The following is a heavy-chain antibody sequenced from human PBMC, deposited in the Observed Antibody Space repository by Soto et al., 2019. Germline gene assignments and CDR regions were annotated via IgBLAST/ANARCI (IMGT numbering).Heavy chain of an antibody. CDR3: ARLGRDVAAGTGYFDY. V-gene: IGHV3-7*01. Sequence: GGSLRLSCVASGFTFSSYWMTWLRLAPGTGLEWVATIRQDGNEKHHVDSVKGRFAISRDNVENSLYLQMSSLRPDDTAVYYCARLGRDVAAGTGYFDYWGQGTLVTVSS. J-gene: IGHJ4*02. CDR2: IRQDGNEK. CDR1: GFTFSSYW. D-gene: IGHD6-13*01.